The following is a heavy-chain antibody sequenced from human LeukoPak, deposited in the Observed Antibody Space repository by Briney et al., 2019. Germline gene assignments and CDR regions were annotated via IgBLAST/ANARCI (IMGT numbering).Heavy chain of an antibody. Sequence: GGSLRLSCAASGFTVSNNYMSWVRQAPGKGLEWVSVIYSGGSTNYADSVKGRFTISRDNSKNTLYLQMNSLRAEDTAVYYCAKDSTLAAAGHDAFDIWGQGTMVTVSS. CDR3: AKDSTLAAAGHDAFDI. V-gene: IGHV3-66*01. J-gene: IGHJ3*02. CDR1: GFTVSNNY. D-gene: IGHD6-13*01. CDR2: IYSGGST.